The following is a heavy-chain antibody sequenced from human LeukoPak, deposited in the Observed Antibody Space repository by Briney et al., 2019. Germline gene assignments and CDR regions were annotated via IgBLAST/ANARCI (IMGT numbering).Heavy chain of an antibody. V-gene: IGHV3-74*01. Sequence: PGGSLRLSCAASGFTFSSYWMHWVRQAPGKGLVRVSRINSDGSSTSYADSVKGRFTISRDNSKNTLYLQMNSLRAEDTAVYYCAKELYYYDSSGYYLYYFDYWGQGTLVTVSS. J-gene: IGHJ4*02. D-gene: IGHD3-22*01. CDR3: AKELYYYDSSGYYLYYFDY. CDR2: INSDGSST. CDR1: GFTFSSYW.